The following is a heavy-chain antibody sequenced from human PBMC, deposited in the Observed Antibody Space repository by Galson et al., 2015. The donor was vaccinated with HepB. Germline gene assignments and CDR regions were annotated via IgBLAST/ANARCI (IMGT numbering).Heavy chain of an antibody. CDR2: IWYDGSNK. J-gene: IGHJ4*02. CDR3: ARGRSIIPDPQDNSPTDY. CDR1: GFTFSSYG. Sequence: SLRLSCAASGFTFSSYGMHWVRQAPGKGLEWVAVIWYDGSNKYYADSVKGRFTISRDNSKNTLYLQMNSLRAEDTAVYYCARGRSIIPDPQDNSPTDYWGQGTLVTVSS. V-gene: IGHV3-33*01. D-gene: IGHD1-1*01.